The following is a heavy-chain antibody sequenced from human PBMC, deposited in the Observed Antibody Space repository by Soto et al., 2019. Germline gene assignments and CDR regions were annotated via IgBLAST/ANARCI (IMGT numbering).Heavy chain of an antibody. CDR2: ISYDGSNK. Sequence: PGGSLRLSCAASGFTFSSYGMHWVRQAPSKGLEWVAVISYDGSNKYYADSVKGRFTISRDNSKNTLYLQMNSLRAEDTAVYYCAKSIAARQDYYYYGMDVWGQGTTVTVSS. V-gene: IGHV3-30*18. CDR1: GFTFSSYG. J-gene: IGHJ6*02. CDR3: AKSIAARQDYYYYGMDV. D-gene: IGHD6-6*01.